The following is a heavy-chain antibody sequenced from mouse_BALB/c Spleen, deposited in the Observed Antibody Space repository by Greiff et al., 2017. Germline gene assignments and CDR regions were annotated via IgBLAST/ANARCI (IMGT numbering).Heavy chain of an antibody. J-gene: IGHJ2*01. CDR1: GFTFSSYG. Sequence: EVMLVESGGGLVQPGGSLKLSCAASGFTFSSYGMSWVRQTPDKRLELVATINSNGGSTYYPDSVKGRFTISRDNAKNTLYLQMSSLKSEDTAMYYCARRGGNYYFEYWGQGTTLTVSS. CDR3: ARRGGNYYFEY. V-gene: IGHV5-6-3*01. CDR2: INSNGGST. D-gene: IGHD2-1*01.